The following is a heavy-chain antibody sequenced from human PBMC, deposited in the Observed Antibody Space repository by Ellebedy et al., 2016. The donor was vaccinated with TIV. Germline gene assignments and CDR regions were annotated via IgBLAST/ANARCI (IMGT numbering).Heavy chain of an antibody. V-gene: IGHV1-2*02. Sequence: ASVKVSCXASGYTFTGYYMHWVRQAPGQGLEWMGWINPNSGGTNYAQKFQGRVTMTRDTSISTAYMELSRLRSDDTAVYYCAALFEGYGSGSYWNTGYYGMDGWGQGTTVTVSS. J-gene: IGHJ6*02. D-gene: IGHD3-10*01. CDR3: AALFEGYGSGSYWNTGYYGMDG. CDR2: INPNSGGT. CDR1: GYTFTGYY.